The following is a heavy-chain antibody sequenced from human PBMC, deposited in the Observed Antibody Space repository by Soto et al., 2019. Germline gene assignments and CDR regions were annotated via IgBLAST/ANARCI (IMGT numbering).Heavy chain of an antibody. CDR2: VSGNSFTI. CDR1: GLTFSAFS. J-gene: IGHJ4*02. D-gene: IGHD3-16*01. CDR3: ATGLGNPSYFAY. Sequence: EVQMLASGGGVVQPGGSLRLSCAVSGLTFSAFSMSWVRQAPGKGLEWVSIVSGNSFTIEYADSVKGRFTISRDNSKNILYLQMNNLRAEDTDVYNCATGLGNPSYFAYWGQGTQVTVSS. V-gene: IGHV3-23*01.